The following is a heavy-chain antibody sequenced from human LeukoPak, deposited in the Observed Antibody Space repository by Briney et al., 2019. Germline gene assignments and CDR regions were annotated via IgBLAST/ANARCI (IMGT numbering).Heavy chain of an antibody. CDR3: ARVNYCESSGTDC. CDR2: IYYSGST. V-gene: IGHV4-59*01. CDR1: GDSISSYY. Sequence: SETLSLTCTVSGDSISSYYWSWIRQPPGKGLEWIGYIYYSGSTNYNPSLKSRVTISVDTSKNQFSLRLSSVTAADTAVYYCARVNYCESSGTDCWGQGTLVTVSS. D-gene: IGHD3-22*01. J-gene: IGHJ4*02.